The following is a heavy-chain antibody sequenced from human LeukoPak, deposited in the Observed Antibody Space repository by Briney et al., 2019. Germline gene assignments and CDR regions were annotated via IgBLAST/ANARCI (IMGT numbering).Heavy chain of an antibody. CDR1: GGSISSSSYY. J-gene: IGHJ4*02. CDR2: IYYSGST. Sequence: ASETLSLTCTVSGGSISSSSYYWGWIRQPPGKGLEWIGSIYYSGSTYYNPSLKSRVTISVDTSKNQFSLKLSSVTAADTAVYYCARDSRRMITFGGVIVPYFDYWGQGTLVTVSS. D-gene: IGHD3-16*02. CDR3: ARDSRRMITFGGVIVPYFDY. V-gene: IGHV4-39*07.